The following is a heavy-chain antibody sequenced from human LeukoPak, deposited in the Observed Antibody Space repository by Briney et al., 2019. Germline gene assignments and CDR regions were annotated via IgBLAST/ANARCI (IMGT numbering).Heavy chain of an antibody. CDR1: GGSISSYY. J-gene: IGHJ4*02. CDR3: ARHMPGYRLPEPHFDY. Sequence: SETLSLTCTVSGGSISSYYWSWIRQPAGKGLEWIGRIYTSGSTNYNPSLKSRVTMSVDTSKNQFSLKLSSVTAADTAVYYCARHMPGYRLPEPHFDYWGQGTLVTVSS. CDR2: IYTSGST. D-gene: IGHD2-2*01. V-gene: IGHV4-4*07.